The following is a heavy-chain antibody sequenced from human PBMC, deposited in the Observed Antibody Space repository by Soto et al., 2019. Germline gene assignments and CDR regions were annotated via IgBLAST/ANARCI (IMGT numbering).Heavy chain of an antibody. D-gene: IGHD2-15*01. CDR1: GFTFSSYA. CDR2: ISGSGGSK. Sequence: EVQLLESGGGLVQPGGSLRLSCAASGFTFSSYAMNWVRQAPGKGLEWVSGISGSGGSKYYADSVKGRFTISRDNSKNTLYLQMNSLRAEDTAVYDCAKERVARIFDYWGQGTLVTVSS. CDR3: AKERVARIFDY. J-gene: IGHJ4*02. V-gene: IGHV3-23*01.